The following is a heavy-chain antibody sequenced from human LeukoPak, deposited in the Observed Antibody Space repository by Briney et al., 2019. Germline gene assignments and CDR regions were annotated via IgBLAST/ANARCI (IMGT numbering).Heavy chain of an antibody. V-gene: IGHV3-73*01. J-gene: IGHJ4*02. Sequence: GGSLRLSRAASGFTFSGSAMHWVRQASGRGLEWVGRIRTKTNNYATAYAASVNGRFTVSRDDSKNTAYLQMNSLRTEDTAIYYCMSMSVQNCFGDCYGRSWGQGTLVTVSS. D-gene: IGHD2-21*01. CDR3: MSMSVQNCFGDCYGRS. CDR1: GFTFSGSA. CDR2: IRTKTNNYAT.